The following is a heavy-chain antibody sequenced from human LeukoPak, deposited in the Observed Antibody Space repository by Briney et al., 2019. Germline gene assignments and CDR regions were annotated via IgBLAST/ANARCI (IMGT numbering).Heavy chain of an antibody. CDR1: GFSVNTNY. D-gene: IGHD5-24*01. Sequence: AGGSLRLSCAASGFSVNTNYMSWVRQAPGKGPEWVSVIDNGDKTDYEDSVMGRFFISRDNAKNSLYLQMNSLRAEDTAVYYCAREWLYYWYFDLWGRGTLVTVSS. V-gene: IGHV3-66*01. CDR3: AREWLYYWYFDL. J-gene: IGHJ2*01. CDR2: IDNGDKT.